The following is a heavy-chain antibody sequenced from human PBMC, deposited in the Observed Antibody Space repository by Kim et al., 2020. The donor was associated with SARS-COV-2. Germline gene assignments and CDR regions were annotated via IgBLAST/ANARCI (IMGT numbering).Heavy chain of an antibody. CDR3: ARVDGSESAIEYFDY. J-gene: IGHJ4*02. V-gene: IGHV1-69*06. CDR2: IIPIFGTA. D-gene: IGHD3-10*01. Sequence: SVKVSCKASGCTFSSYAISWVRQAPGQGLEWMGGIIPIFGTANYAQKFQGRVTITADTSTSTAYMELSSLRSEDTAVYYCARVDGSESAIEYFDYWGQGTLVTVSS. CDR1: GCTFSSYA.